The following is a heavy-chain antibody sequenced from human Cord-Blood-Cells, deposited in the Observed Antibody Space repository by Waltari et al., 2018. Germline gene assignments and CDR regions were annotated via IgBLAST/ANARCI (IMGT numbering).Heavy chain of an antibody. D-gene: IGHD2-2*01. CDR2: IYHSGRT. CDR1: GYSISSGYY. J-gene: IGHJ4*02. CDR3: ARDQYCSSTSCYYFDY. V-gene: IGHV4-38-2*02. Sequence: QVQLQESGPGLVKPSETLSLTCAVSGYSISSGYYWGWIRQPPGKGLEWIGSIYHSGRTYYNPSLKRRVTISVDTSKNQFSLKLSSVTAADTAVYYCARDQYCSSTSCYYFDYWGQGTLVTVSS.